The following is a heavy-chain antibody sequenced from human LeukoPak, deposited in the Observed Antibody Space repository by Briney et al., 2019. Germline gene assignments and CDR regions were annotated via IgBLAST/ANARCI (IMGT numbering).Heavy chain of an antibody. Sequence: ASVKVSCKASGYTFTGYYMHWVRQAPGQGLEWMGRINPNSGGTNYAQKFQGRVTMTRDTSISTAYMELSRLRSDDTAVYYCARYYYDSSGYDSWGQGTLVTVPS. CDR3: ARYYYDSSGYDS. J-gene: IGHJ5*02. V-gene: IGHV1-2*06. CDR2: INPNSGGT. CDR1: GYTFTGYY. D-gene: IGHD3-22*01.